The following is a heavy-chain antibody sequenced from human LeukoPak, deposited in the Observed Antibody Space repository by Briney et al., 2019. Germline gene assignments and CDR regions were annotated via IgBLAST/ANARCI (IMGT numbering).Heavy chain of an antibody. CDR1: GFTFNRNA. D-gene: IGHD6-19*01. V-gene: IGHV3-23*01. CDR2: NGGSGDKT. Sequence: GGSLRVSCAASGFTFNRNAISWVRQAPGKGLEWVSTNGGSGDKTFYADTVKGRFTISRDNSKNMVHLQMNSLTGEDTALYYCVRRGDASSGWGDHDFWGQGALVTVSS. J-gene: IGHJ4*02. CDR3: VRRGDASSGWGDHDF.